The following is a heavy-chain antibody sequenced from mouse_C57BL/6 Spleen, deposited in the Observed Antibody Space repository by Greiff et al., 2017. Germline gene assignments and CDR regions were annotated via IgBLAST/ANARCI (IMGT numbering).Heavy chain of an antibody. V-gene: IGHV5-4*03. CDR1: GFTFSSYA. CDR3: ARLPGFYFDD. CDR2: ISDGGSYT. Sequence: DVMLVESGGGLVKPGGSLKLSCAASGFTFSSYAMSWVRQTPEKRLEWVATISDGGSYTYYPDNVKGRFTISRDNAKNNLYLQMSHLKSEDTAMYYCARLPGFYFDDWGQGTTLTVSS. J-gene: IGHJ2*01.